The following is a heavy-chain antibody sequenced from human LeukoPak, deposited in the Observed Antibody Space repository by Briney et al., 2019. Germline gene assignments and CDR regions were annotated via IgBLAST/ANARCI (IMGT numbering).Heavy chain of an antibody. CDR2: ISSSSSYI. D-gene: IGHD2-2*01. J-gene: IGHJ4*02. Sequence: GGSLRLSCAASGFTFSSYSMNWVRQAPGKGLEWVSSISSSSSYIYYADSVKGRFTISRDNAKNSLYLQMNSLRAEDTAVYYCARGSVVPAASRYLFYAYWGQGTLVTVSS. V-gene: IGHV3-21*01. CDR3: ARGSVVPAASRYLFYAY. CDR1: GFTFSSYS.